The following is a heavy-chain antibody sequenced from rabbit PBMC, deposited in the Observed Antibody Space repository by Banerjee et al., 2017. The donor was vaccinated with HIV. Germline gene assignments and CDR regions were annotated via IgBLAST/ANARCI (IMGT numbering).Heavy chain of an antibody. D-gene: IGHD1-1*01. Sequence: QQQLEESGGGLVKPGGTLTLTCTASGFSFSNNYYMCWVRQAPGKGLELIACIWTSSGDTYYANWAKGRFTISRSTSLNTVTLQMTSLTGADTATYFCARAYNSGNDYFNLWGPGTLVTVS. CDR3: ARAYNSGNDYFNL. CDR2: IWTSSGDT. CDR1: GFSFSNNYY. V-gene: IGHV1S43*01. J-gene: IGHJ4*01.